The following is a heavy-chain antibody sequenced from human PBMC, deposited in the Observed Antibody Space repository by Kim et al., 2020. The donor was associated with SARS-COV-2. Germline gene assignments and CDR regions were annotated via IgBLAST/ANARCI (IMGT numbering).Heavy chain of an antibody. V-gene: IGHV3-53*01. CDR1: GFTVSSNY. CDR2: IYSGGST. D-gene: IGHD3-22*01. Sequence: GGSLRLSCAASGFTVSSNYMSWVRQAPGKGLEWVSVIYSGGSTYYADSVKGRFTISRDNSKNTLYLQMNSLRAEDTAVYYCARRRYYYDSSGYRAFDIWGQGTMVTVSS. CDR3: ARRRYYYDSSGYRAFDI. J-gene: IGHJ3*02.